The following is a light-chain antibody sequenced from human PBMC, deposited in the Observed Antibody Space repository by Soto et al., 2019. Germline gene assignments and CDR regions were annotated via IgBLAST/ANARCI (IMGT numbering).Light chain of an antibody. CDR1: QNIRSY. V-gene: IGKV1-39*01. CDR3: QETYNPPQT. Sequence: DIQMTQFPSSLSAFVGDRVTITCRASQNIRSYLNWYQQKPGKAPKLLIYSASTLQSEVPSRFSGSGSGTHITLTINMLPPEDFAAYYYQETYNPPQTFGQGTKLEMK. CDR2: SAS. J-gene: IGKJ1*01.